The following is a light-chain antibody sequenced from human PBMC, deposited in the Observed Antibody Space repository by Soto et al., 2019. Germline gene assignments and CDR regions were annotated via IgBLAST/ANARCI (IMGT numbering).Light chain of an antibody. V-gene: IGLV2-14*01. CDR3: SSYTSDSTYV. CDR1: SSDVGGYNY. CDR2: DVS. J-gene: IGLJ1*01. Sequence: QSALTQPASVSGSPGQSITISCTGTSSDVGGYNYVSWYQEHPGKAPKLMIYDVSNRPSGVSNRFSGSKSDNTASLTISGLQAEDEADYYCSSYTSDSTYVFGTGKRSPS.